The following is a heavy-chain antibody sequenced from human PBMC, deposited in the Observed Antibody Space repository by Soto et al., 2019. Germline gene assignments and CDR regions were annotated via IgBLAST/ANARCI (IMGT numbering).Heavy chain of an antibody. V-gene: IGHV3-49*02. J-gene: IGHJ4*02. CDR1: GFTFTYFS. CDR2: IRSKDYGVTT. CDR3: TREIPYFDS. Sequence: EVHLVESGGGLAQPGRSLRLSCATSGFTFTYFSISWVRQAPGRGLEWVGFIRSKDYGVTTEYAASVKGRFAISRDDSTGIAYLQMNSLKNEDTAVYYCTREIPYFDSWGQGTLVTVSS.